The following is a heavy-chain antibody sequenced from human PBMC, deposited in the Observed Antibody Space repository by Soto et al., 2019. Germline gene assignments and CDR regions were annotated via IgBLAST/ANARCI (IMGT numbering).Heavy chain of an antibody. CDR2: ILYDGSNK. J-gene: IGHJ6*01. CDR3: AKSRDAHNYYFYYAMKV. Sequence: TGGSLRLSCAASGFTFSSYSMNWVRQAPGKGLEWVALILYDGSNKYYADSVKGRFTISRDNSKNTLYLQVSSLRAKDTAVYYCAKSRDAHNYYFYYAMKVWGQGTPDIVSA. V-gene: IGHV3-30*18. CDR1: GFTFSSYS. D-gene: IGHD1-1*01.